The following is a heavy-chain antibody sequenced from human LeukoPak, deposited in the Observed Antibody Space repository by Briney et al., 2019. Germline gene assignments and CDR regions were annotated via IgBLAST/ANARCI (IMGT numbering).Heavy chain of an antibody. Sequence: SETLSLTCAVSGYSISSGYYWGWIRQPPGKGLEWIGTIYHNGNTYYNPSLKSRVTISVDTSKNQFSLKLTSVTAADTALYYCTRVRYNYGDSDYWGQETLVTVSS. CDR1: GYSISSGYY. V-gene: IGHV4-38-2*01. CDR3: TRVRYNYGDSDY. CDR2: IYHNGNT. J-gene: IGHJ4*02. D-gene: IGHD5-18*01.